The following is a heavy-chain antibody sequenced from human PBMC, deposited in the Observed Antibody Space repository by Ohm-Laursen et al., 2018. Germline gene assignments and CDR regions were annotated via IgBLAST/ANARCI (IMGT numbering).Heavy chain of an antibody. CDR1: GFIFSNYW. CDR3: ATFYNHAGSGWGRPCDH. J-gene: IGHJ4*02. V-gene: IGHV3-48*01. Sequence: SLRLSCAASGFIFSNYWMTWVRQAPGKGLEWVSYISRSGDTMYYAVSVKGRFTISRDNSKNSLYLQTNTLRVDDTAVYYCATFYNHAGSGWGRPCDHWGQGTLVTVSA. D-gene: IGHD3-22*01. CDR2: ISRSGDTM.